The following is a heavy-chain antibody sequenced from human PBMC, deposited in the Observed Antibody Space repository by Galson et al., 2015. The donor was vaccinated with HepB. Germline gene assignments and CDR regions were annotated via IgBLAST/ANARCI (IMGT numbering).Heavy chain of an antibody. D-gene: IGHD5-18*01. V-gene: IGHV3-30-3*01. Sequence: SLRLSCAASGFTFSSYAMHWVRQAPGKGLEWVAVISYDGSNKYYADSVKGRFTISRDNSKNTLYLQMNSLRAEDTAVYYCARDWSGYSYGLDYWGQGTLVTVSS. CDR2: ISYDGSNK. J-gene: IGHJ4*02. CDR1: GFTFSSYA. CDR3: ARDWSGYSYGLDY.